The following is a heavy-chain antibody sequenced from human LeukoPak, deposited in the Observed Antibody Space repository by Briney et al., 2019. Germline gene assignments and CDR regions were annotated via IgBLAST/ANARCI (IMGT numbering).Heavy chain of an antibody. D-gene: IGHD3-10*01. Sequence: GGSLRLSCTASGFTFGDYAMSWVRQAPGKGLEWVGFIRSKAYGGTTEYAASVKGRFTISRDDSKSIAYLQMNSLKTEDTAVYCCTLPMVPYYYYGMDVWGQGTTVTVSS. CDR2: IRSKAYGGTT. V-gene: IGHV3-49*04. CDR3: TLPMVPYYYYGMDV. CDR1: GFTFGDYA. J-gene: IGHJ6*02.